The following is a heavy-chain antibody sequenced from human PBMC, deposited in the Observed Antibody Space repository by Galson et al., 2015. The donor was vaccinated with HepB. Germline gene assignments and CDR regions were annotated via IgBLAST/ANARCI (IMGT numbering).Heavy chain of an antibody. V-gene: IGHV1-69*02. CDR1: GGTFSSYT. CDR2: IIPILGIA. CDR3: ARGSGGYDFDY. D-gene: IGHD5-12*01. Sequence: SVKVSCKASGGTFSSYTISWVRQAPGQGLEWMGRIIPILGIANYAQKFQGRVTITADKSTSTAYMELSSLGSEDTAVYYCARGSGGYDFDYWGQGTLVTVSS. J-gene: IGHJ4*02.